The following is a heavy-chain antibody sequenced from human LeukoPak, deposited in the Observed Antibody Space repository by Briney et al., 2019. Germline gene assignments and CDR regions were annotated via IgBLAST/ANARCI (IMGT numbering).Heavy chain of an antibody. CDR3: ARIYSSGWYGAFDI. D-gene: IGHD6-19*01. V-gene: IGHV4-28*06. Sequence: PSETLSLTCAVSGYSISSSNWWGWIRQPPGKGLEWIGYIYYSGSTNYNPSLKSRVTMSVDTSKNQFSLKLSSVTALDTAVYYCARIYSSGWYGAFDIWGQGTMVTVSS. CDR1: GYSISSSNW. CDR2: IYYSGST. J-gene: IGHJ3*02.